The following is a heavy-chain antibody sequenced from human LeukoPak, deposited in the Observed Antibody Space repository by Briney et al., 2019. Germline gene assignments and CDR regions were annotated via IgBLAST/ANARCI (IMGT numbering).Heavy chain of an antibody. CDR2: TYYRTKWYY. V-gene: IGHV6-1*01. CDR3: TRGDHGSATSLFRH. J-gene: IGHJ1*01. D-gene: IGHD1-26*01. Sequence: SQTLSLTCAISGDSVSSTSATWRWIRQSPSRGLEWLGRTYYRTKWYYDYAVSVKSRVTINPDTSKNQFSLQLNSVTPEDTAVYYCTRGDHGSATSLFRHWGQGTLVTVSS. CDR1: GDSVSSTSAT.